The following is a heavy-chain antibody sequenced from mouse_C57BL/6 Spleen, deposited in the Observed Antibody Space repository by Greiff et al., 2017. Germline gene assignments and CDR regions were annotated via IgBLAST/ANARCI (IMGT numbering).Heavy chain of an antibody. CDR1: GYAFTNYL. V-gene: IGHV1-54*01. J-gene: IGHJ1*03. CDR3: ARSHYYGSSYGYFDV. Sequence: QVQLQQSGAELVRPGTSVKVSCKASGYAFTNYLIEWVKQRPGQGLAWIGVINPGSGGTNYNEKFKGKATLTADKSSSTAYMQLSSLTSEDSAVYFCARSHYYGSSYGYFDVWGTGTTVTVSS. CDR2: INPGSGGT. D-gene: IGHD1-1*01.